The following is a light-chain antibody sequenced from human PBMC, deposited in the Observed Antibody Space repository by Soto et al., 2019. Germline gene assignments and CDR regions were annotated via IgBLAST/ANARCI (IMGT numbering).Light chain of an antibody. V-gene: IGLV1-51*01. Sequence: QSALTQPPSVSAAPGQKVTISCSGSSSNIGNNPVSWYQQLPGTAPKLLIYDSHERPSGIPDRFSGSKSGTSATLGITGLQTGDEADYYCGTWDSSLSSVVFGGGTKLTVL. CDR3: GTWDSSLSSVV. CDR1: SSNIGNNP. J-gene: IGLJ2*01. CDR2: DSH.